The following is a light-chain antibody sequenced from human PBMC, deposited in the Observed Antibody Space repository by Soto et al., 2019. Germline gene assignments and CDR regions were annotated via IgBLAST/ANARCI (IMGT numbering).Light chain of an antibody. CDR1: RSISDW. J-gene: IGKJ1*01. Sequence: DIQMTQSPSTLSPSVGDRVTITCRASRSISDWLAWYQQKPGKAPKLLIFDASSLKSGVPSRFSGSGSGTEFTLTISGLQPDDVATYYCLQYSSHSWTFGQGTNVEIK. CDR3: LQYSSHSWT. V-gene: IGKV1-5*01. CDR2: DAS.